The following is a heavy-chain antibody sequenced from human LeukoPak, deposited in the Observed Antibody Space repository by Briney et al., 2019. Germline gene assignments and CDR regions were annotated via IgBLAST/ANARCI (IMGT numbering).Heavy chain of an antibody. CDR1: GYTFTSYG. D-gene: IGHD3-10*01. J-gene: IGHJ4*02. CDR3: ARDPGLLLWFGESLDY. CDR2: ISAYNGNT. V-gene: IGHV1-18*01. Sequence: ASVKVPCKASGYTFTSYGISWVRLAPGQGLEWMGWISAYNGNTNYAQKLQGRVTMTTDTSTSTAYMELRSLRSDDTAVYYCARDPGLLLWFGESLDYWGQGTLVTVSS.